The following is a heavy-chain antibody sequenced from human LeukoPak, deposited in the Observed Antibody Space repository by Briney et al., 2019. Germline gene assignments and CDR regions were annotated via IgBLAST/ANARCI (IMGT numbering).Heavy chain of an antibody. Sequence: SETLSLTCTVSGGSISSYYWSWIRQPPGKGLEWIGYIYYSGSTNYNPSLKSQVTISVDTSKNQFSLKLSSVTAADTAVYYCARDESPYYYGSGSYNYYYGMDVWGQGTTVTVSS. D-gene: IGHD3-10*01. J-gene: IGHJ6*02. V-gene: IGHV4-59*01. CDR2: IYYSGST. CDR3: ARDESPYYYGSGSYNYYYGMDV. CDR1: GGSISSYY.